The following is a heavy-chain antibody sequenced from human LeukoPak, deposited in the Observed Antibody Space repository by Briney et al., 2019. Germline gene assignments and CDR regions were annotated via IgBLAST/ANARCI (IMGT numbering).Heavy chain of an antibody. D-gene: IGHD6-13*01. J-gene: IGHJ6*03. CDR2: IIPIFGTA. Sequence: ASVKVSCKASGGTFSSYAISWVRQAPGQGLEWMGGIIPIFGTANYAQKFQGRVTITTDESTSTAYMELSSLRSEDTAVYYCASGHSSWYPDYYYMDVWGKGTTVTVSS. CDR3: ASGHSSWYPDYYYMDV. CDR1: GGTFSSYA. V-gene: IGHV1-69*05.